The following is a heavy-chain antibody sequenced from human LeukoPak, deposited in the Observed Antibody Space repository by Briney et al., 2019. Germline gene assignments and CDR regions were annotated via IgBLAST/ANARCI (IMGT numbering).Heavy chain of an antibody. Sequence: GGSLRLSCAASGFTFSSYEMNWVRQAPGKGLEWVSYISSSGSTIYYADSVKGRFTISRDNAKNSLYLQMNSLRAGDTAVYYCARGGDYYDSRGIRNQWGQGTLVTVSS. CDR2: ISSSGSTI. CDR1: GFTFSSYE. CDR3: ARGGDYYDSRGIRNQ. D-gene: IGHD3-22*01. J-gene: IGHJ4*02. V-gene: IGHV3-48*03.